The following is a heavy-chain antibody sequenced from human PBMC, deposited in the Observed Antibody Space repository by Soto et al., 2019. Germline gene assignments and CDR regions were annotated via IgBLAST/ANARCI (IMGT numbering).Heavy chain of an antibody. D-gene: IGHD4-17*01. CDR2: ISTYTGNT. J-gene: IGHJ4*02. CDR3: ARSYGDYGPFDY. Sequence: QVQLVQSGAEVKKPGASVKVSCKASGYSFTNYGISWVRQAPGQGLEWMGWISTYTGNTNYAQKLQGRVTMTTDTSTSTAYMDLRSLRSDDTAVYSCARSYGDYGPFDYWGQGTLVTVSS. CDR1: GYSFTNYG. V-gene: IGHV1-18*01.